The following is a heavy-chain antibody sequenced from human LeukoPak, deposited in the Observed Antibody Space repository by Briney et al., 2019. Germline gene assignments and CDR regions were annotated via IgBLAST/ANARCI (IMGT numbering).Heavy chain of an antibody. CDR3: ARVPMKWLRLDY. V-gene: IGHV1-2*02. CDR1: GYTFTGYY. D-gene: IGHD5-12*01. J-gene: IGHJ4*02. CDR2: INPNSGGT. Sequence: GASVKVSCKASGYTFTGYYMHWVRQAPGQGLEWMGWINPNSGGTDYARKFQGRVTMTRDTSISTAYMELSRLRSDDTAVYYCARVPMKWLRLDYWGQGTLVTVSS.